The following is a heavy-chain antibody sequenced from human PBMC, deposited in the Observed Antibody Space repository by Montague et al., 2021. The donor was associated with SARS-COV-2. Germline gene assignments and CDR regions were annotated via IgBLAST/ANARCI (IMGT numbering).Heavy chain of an antibody. D-gene: IGHD6-13*01. V-gene: IGHV2-70*11. Sequence: PALVKPTQTLTLTCTFSGFSLSTSGMCVSWIRQPPGKALEWLARXDWDDDKYYSTSLKTRLTISKDTSKNQVVLTMTNMDPVDTATYYYARTSIAAAGTAIDYWGQGTLVTVSS. CDR2: XDWDDDK. CDR3: ARTSIAAAGTAIDY. CDR1: GFSLSTSGMC. J-gene: IGHJ4*02.